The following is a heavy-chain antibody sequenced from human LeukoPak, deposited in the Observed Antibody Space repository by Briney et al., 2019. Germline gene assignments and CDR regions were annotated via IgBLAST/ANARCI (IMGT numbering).Heavy chain of an antibody. D-gene: IGHD3-3*01. J-gene: IGHJ4*02. Sequence: PGGSLTLSCAGSGSTSNDHAMSWVRQAPGPGLELVSSISGSGGSTYYADYVKGRSTISRDNSKKVVYFEMNSLRGEDTAVYFCARGGQNFDFWRFDYWGQGTLAVVSS. CDR1: GSTSNDHA. CDR2: ISGSGGST. V-gene: IGHV3-23*01. CDR3: ARGGQNFDFWRFDY.